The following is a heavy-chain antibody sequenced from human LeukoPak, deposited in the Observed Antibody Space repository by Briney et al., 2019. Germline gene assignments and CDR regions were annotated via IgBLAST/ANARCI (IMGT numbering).Heavy chain of an antibody. CDR3: AKTQGYYDC. J-gene: IGHJ4*02. V-gene: IGHV3-23*01. CDR1: GFTFNSYG. Sequence: GSLRLSCSTSGFTFNSYGMNWVRQAPGKGLEWVSGIGVGGTTYYADSVKGRFTISRDTSKNTLYLQMNSLRAEDTAVCYCAKTQGYYDCWGQGTLVTVSS. CDR2: IGVGGTT. D-gene: IGHD3-22*01.